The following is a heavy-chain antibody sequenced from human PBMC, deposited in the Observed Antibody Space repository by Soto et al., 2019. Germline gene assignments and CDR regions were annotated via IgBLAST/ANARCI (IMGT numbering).Heavy chain of an antibody. Sequence: QVQLVESGGGVVQPGRSLRLSCVGSGFTFSSYGIHWVRQAPGKGLEWVAVVSYDGSGEYYADSVKGRFTISRDNSKNTLYLQMNTLGVEDTAVYHCARDAEAYVNVMGTIRSGYYYHGLDVWGQGTTVFVSS. J-gene: IGHJ6*02. CDR1: GFTFSSYG. V-gene: IGHV3-30*03. CDR2: VSYDGSGE. CDR3: ARDAEAYVNVMGTIRSGYYYHGLDV. D-gene: IGHD1-1*01.